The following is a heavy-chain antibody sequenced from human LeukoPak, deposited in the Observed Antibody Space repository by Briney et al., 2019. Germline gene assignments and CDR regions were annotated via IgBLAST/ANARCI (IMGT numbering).Heavy chain of an antibody. D-gene: IGHD6-19*01. J-gene: IGHJ4*02. V-gene: IGHV3-74*01. CDR1: GFTFSNYW. CDR3: ARVSIAVAGFFDY. Sequence: GGSLRLSCAASGFTFSNYWMHWVRQAPGKGLVWVSRINSDGSSTSYADSVKGRFTISRDNAKNTLYLQMNSLRAEDTAVYYCARVSIAVAGFFDYWGREPWSPSPQ. CDR2: INSDGSST.